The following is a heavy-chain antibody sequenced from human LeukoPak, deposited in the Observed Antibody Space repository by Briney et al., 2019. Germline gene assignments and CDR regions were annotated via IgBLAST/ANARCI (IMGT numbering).Heavy chain of an antibody. CDR1: GYTFTGYY. Sequence: PGASVKVSCKASGYTFTGYYMHWVRQAPGQGFEWMGWINPNSGDTNYAQKFQGRVTMTRDTSISTAHMELSRLRSDDTAVYYCGRANPLYCSSTTCLFDYWGQGTLVTVSS. V-gene: IGHV1-2*02. J-gene: IGHJ4*02. D-gene: IGHD2-2*01. CDR3: GRANPLYCSSTTCLFDY. CDR2: INPNSGDT.